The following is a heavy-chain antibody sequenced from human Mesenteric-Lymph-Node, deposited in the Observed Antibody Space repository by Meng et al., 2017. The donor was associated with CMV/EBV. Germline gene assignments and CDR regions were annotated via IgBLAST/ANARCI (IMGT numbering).Heavy chain of an antibody. CDR1: GFTFSSYA. V-gene: IGHV3-30*02. J-gene: IGHJ3*02. CDR3: AREYYDFWSGYSREAFDI. CDR2: IRYEGVST. Sequence: GGSLRLSCAASGFTFSSYAMSWVRQAPGKGLEWVAFIRYEGVSTYYPSSVKGRFTVSRDNAKNSLNLQMNSLRAEDTAVYYCAREYYDFWSGYSREAFDIWGQGTTVTVSS. D-gene: IGHD3-3*01.